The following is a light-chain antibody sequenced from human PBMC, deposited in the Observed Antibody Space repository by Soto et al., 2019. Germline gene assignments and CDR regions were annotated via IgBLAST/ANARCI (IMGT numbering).Light chain of an antibody. J-gene: IGKJ2*01. Sequence: EIVLTQSPATLSLSPGERATLSCRASQSVSSYLAWYQQKPGQAPRLLIYGASNRATGIPDRFSGSGSGTDFTLTISRLEPEDFAVYYCQQYRTSPPMYTFGQGTKLEIK. CDR1: QSVSSY. CDR2: GAS. CDR3: QQYRTSPPMYT. V-gene: IGKV3-20*01.